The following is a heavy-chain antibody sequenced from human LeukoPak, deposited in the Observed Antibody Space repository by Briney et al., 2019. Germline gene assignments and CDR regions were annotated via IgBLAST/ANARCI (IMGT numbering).Heavy chain of an antibody. J-gene: IGHJ3*02. CDR2: INHSGST. CDR3: ARGDTAMSDAFDI. CDR1: GGSFSGYY. D-gene: IGHD5-18*01. V-gene: IGHV4-34*01. Sequence: PSQTLSLTCAVYGGSFSGYYWSWIRQPPGKGLEWIGEINHSGSTNYNPSLKSRVTISVDTSKNQSSLKLSSVTAADTAVYYCARGDTAMSDAFDIWGRGTMVTVSS.